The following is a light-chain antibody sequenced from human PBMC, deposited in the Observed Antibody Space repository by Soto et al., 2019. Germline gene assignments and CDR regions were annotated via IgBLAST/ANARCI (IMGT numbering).Light chain of an antibody. CDR2: GAS. V-gene: IGKV3-20*01. CDR3: QQYGSSTWT. J-gene: IGKJ1*01. CDR1: QSVSSSY. Sequence: EIVLTQSPGTLSLSPGERATLSCRASQSVSSSYLAWYQQKPGQAPRLLIYGASSRATGIPDRFSGSGPGTDFTLTISRLEPEDFAVYYCQQYGSSTWTFGKGTMV.